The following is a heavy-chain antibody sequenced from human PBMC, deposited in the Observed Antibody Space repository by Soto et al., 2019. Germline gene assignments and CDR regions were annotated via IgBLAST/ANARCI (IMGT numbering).Heavy chain of an antibody. D-gene: IGHD6-13*01. CDR3: ARGQPPYWYFDV. V-gene: IGHV4-59*01. CDR2: IYYSGST. CDR1: GGSISSYY. Sequence: QVQLQESGPGLVKPSETLSLTCTVSGGSISSYYWSWIRQPPGKGLEWIGYIYYSGSTNYNPSLKSRVTISVDTSKNQFSLKLSSVTAADTAVYYCARGQPPYWYFDVWGRGTLVTVSS. J-gene: IGHJ2*01.